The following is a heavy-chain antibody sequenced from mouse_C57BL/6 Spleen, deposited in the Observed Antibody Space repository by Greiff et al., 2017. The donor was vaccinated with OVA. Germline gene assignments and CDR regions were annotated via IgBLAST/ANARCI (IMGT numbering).Heavy chain of an antibody. Sequence: QVQLQQPGAELVRPGASVKLSCKASGYTFTSYWMHWVKQRPIQGLEWIGKIHPSDSDTHYNQKFKGKATLTVDKSSSTAYMHLSSLTSEDSAVYCGASSGSGYFDDWGKGTTLTVSS. J-gene: IGHJ2*01. V-gene: IGHV1-52*01. CDR2: IHPSDSDT. CDR3: ASSGSGYFDD. CDR1: GYTFTSYW. D-gene: IGHD1-3*01.